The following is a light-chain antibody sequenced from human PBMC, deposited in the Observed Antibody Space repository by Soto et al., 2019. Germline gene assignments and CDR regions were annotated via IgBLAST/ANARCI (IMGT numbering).Light chain of an antibody. CDR1: QDINNF. Sequence: DIQMTQSPSSLSASVGDRVTITCRASQDINNFLAWVQQKPGKAPKSLIYSTSSLQSRVPSKFIRRGSGTDFTLTISSLQPEDYATYYCPQYQSYPITVRGGTKVEIK. CDR3: PQYQSYPIT. CDR2: STS. J-gene: IGKJ4*01. V-gene: IGKV1-16*02.